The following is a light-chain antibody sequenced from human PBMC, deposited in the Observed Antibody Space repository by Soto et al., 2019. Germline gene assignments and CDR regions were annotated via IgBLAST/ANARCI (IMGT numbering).Light chain of an antibody. CDR1: QSISSW. CDR3: QQYNSYPWT. CDR2: KAS. Sequence: DIQMTQSPSTLSASVGARVTITCRASQSISSWLAWYQQKPGKAPTLLIYKASSLESGVPSRVSGSGSGTEFTLTISSLQPDDFATDYGQQYNSYPWTFGQGTKVEIK. J-gene: IGKJ1*01. V-gene: IGKV1-5*03.